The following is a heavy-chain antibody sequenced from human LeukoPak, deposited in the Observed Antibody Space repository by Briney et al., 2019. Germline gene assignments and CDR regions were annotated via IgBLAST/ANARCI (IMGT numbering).Heavy chain of an antibody. CDR3: ARGGIITSYAFEI. V-gene: IGHV3-11*04. CDR1: GFTFSGFY. CDR2: ISSSDSTI. Sequence: GGSLRLSCAASGFTFSGFYMSWIRQAPGKGLECVSFISSSDSTIYYADSVKGRFIISRDNAKNSLYLQMDSLRAEDTAVYYCARGGIITSYAFEIWGQGTMVTVSS. D-gene: IGHD1-26*01. J-gene: IGHJ3*02.